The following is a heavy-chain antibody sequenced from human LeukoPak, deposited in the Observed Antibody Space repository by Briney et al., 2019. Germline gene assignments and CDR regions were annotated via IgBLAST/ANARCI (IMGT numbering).Heavy chain of an antibody. CDR3: ARQTLRDGYNY. D-gene: IGHD5-24*01. CDR1: GFTFSSYS. V-gene: IGHV3-48*01. J-gene: IGHJ4*02. CDR2: ISSSSSTI. Sequence: SGGSLRLSCAASGFTFSSYSMNWVRQAPGKGLEWVSSISSSSSTIYYADSVKGRFTISRDNAKNSLYLQMNSLRAEDTAVYYCARQTLRDGYNYWGQGTLVTVSS.